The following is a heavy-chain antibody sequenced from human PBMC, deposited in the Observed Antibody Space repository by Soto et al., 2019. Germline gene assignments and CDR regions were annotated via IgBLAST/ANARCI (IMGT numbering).Heavy chain of an antibody. J-gene: IGHJ5*02. CDR3: ATRITVFGLLIPPFDP. CDR2: INHTGGT. D-gene: IGHD3-3*01. V-gene: IGHV4-34*01. Sequence: TSETLSLTCAVYGGAVNGYYWNWIRQPPGKGLEWIGEINHTGGTHYNPSLKSRVTMSVDTSKNQFSLRLSSVTAADTAIYYCATRITVFGLLIPPFDPWGQGTQVTVSS. CDR1: GGAVNGYY.